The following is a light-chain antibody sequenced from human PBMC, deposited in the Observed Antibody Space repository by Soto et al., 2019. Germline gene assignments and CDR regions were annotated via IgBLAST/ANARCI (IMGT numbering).Light chain of an antibody. CDR1: SGHSSYI. J-gene: IGLJ3*02. Sequence: QAVVTQSSSASVSLGSSVKLTCTLSSGHSSYIIAWHQQQPGKAPRYLMKLEGSGSYNKGSGVPDRFSGSSSGADRYLTISNLQFEDEADYYCETWDSNTHTVFGGGTKVTVL. V-gene: IGLV4-60*02. CDR3: ETWDSNTHTV. CDR2: LEGSGSY.